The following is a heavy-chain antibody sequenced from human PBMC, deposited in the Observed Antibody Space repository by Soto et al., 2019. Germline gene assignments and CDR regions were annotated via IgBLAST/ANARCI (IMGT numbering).Heavy chain of an antibody. J-gene: IGHJ6*02. CDR1: GGTFSSCA. Sequence: SVKVSLKASGGTFSSCAISLVRQSPGQGLEWMGGIIPIFGTANYAQKFQGRVTITADESTSTAYMELSSLRSEETAVYYCARDGAAGTYDYYYGMDVWAQGTTVTVSS. CDR3: ARDGAAGTYDYYYGMDV. D-gene: IGHD6-13*01. V-gene: IGHV1-69*01. CDR2: IIPIFGTA.